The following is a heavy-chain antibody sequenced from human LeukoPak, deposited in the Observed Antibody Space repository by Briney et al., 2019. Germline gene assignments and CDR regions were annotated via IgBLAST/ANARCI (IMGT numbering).Heavy chain of an antibody. V-gene: IGHV3-7*01. CDR3: ARDGTWFGDAFDI. D-gene: IGHD3-10*01. J-gene: IGHJ3*02. CDR1: GFTFSSYW. CDR2: IKQDGSEK. Sequence: GGSLRLSCAASGFTFSSYWMSWVRQAPGKGLEWVANIKQDGSEKYYVDSEKGRFTISRDNAKNSLYLQMNSLRAEDTAVYYCARDGTWFGDAFDIWGQGTMVTVSS.